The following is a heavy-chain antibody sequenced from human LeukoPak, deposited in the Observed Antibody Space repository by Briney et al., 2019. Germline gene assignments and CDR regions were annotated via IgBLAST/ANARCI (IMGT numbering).Heavy chain of an antibody. CDR1: GFTFSSYW. D-gene: IGHD5-18*01. CDR3: ARDAWIQLWLPHTY. V-gene: IGHV3-7*01. Sequence: GGSLRLSCAASGFTFSSYWMSWARQAPGKGLEWVANIKQDGSEKYYVDSVKGRFTISRDNAKNSLYLQMNSLRAEDTAVYYCARDAWIQLWLPHTYWGQGTLVTVSS. J-gene: IGHJ4*02. CDR2: IKQDGSEK.